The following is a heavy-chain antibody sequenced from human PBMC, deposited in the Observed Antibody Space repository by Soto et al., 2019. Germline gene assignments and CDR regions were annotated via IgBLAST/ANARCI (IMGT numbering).Heavy chain of an antibody. Sequence: QVQLQQWGAGLLKPSETLSLTCAVYGGSFSGYYWSWIRQPPGKGLEWIGEINHSGSTNYNPSLKSRVTISVDTSKNQFSLKLSSVTAADTAVYYCARDSIATSFDYWGQGTLVTVSS. D-gene: IGHD6-6*01. CDR1: GGSFSGYY. J-gene: IGHJ4*02. CDR3: ARDSIATSFDY. CDR2: INHSGST. V-gene: IGHV4-34*01.